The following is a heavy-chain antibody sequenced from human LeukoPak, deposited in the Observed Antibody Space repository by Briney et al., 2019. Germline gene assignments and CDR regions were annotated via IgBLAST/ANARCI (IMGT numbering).Heavy chain of an antibody. CDR2: IIPSGGST. Sequence: GASVKVSCKASGYTFTSYYMHWVGEARGQGLEWMGIIIPSGGSTSYAQKFEGRLTMTRDTSTRTVYMELSSLGSEDTAVYYCARGKDGSSWYEGDYWGQGTLVTVSS. J-gene: IGHJ4*02. CDR1: GYTFTSYY. D-gene: IGHD6-13*01. CDR3: ARGKDGSSWYEGDY. V-gene: IGHV1-46*01.